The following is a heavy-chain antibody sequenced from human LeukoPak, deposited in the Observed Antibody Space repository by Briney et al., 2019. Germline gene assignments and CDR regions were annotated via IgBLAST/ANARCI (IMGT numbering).Heavy chain of an antibody. CDR2: IYPGDSDT. J-gene: IGHJ4*02. Sequence: GESLKISCKGSRYSFTNYWIGWVRQMPGKGLEWMGIIYPGDSDTRYSPSFRGQVTISADKSISTAYLQWSSLKASDTAMYYCARHSRGEVVMTASPFDFWGQGTLVTVSS. V-gene: IGHV5-51*01. CDR3: ARHSRGEVVMTASPFDF. CDR1: RYSFTNYW. D-gene: IGHD2-21*02.